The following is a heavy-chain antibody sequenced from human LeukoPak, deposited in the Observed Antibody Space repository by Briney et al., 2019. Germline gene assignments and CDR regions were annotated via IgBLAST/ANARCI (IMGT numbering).Heavy chain of an antibody. CDR3: ARGPYDSSGYPTAFDY. CDR1: GGTFSSYA. V-gene: IGHV1-69*05. CDR2: IIPIFGTA. D-gene: IGHD3-22*01. Sequence: ASVKVSCKASGGTFSSYAISWVRQAPGQGLEWMGRIIPIFGTANYAQKFQGRVTITTDESTSTAYMELSGLRSEDTAVYYCARGPYDSSGYPTAFDYWGQGTLVTVSS. J-gene: IGHJ4*02.